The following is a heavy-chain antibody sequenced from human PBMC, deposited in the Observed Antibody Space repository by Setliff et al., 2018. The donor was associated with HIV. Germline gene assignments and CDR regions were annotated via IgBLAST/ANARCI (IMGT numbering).Heavy chain of an antibody. CDR2: VYANGET. V-gene: IGHV4-4*09. D-gene: IGHD2-15*01. Sequence: SETLSLTCTVSGDSVSRYSWNWIRQPPGKGLEWIGYVYANGETNYNPSLKSRVTMSADTSRNQFSLSLNSATAADTAVYFCAREHCSGGSCDGFDIWGQGTMVTV. J-gene: IGHJ3*02. CDR1: GDSVSRYS. CDR3: AREHCSGGSCDGFDI.